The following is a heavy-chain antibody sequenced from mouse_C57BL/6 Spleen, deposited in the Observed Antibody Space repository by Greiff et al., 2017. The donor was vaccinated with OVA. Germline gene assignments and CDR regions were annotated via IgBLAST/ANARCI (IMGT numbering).Heavy chain of an antibody. Sequence: VQLQQPGAELVMPGASVKLSCKASGYTFTSYWMHWVKQRPGQGLEWIGEIDPSDSYTNYNQKFKGKSTLTVDKSSSTAYMQLSSLTSEDSAVYYCARGSSSDYGGKGTTLTVSS. CDR2: IDPSDSYT. V-gene: IGHV1-69*01. D-gene: IGHD1-1*01. CDR3: ARGSSSDY. J-gene: IGHJ2*01. CDR1: GYTFTSYW.